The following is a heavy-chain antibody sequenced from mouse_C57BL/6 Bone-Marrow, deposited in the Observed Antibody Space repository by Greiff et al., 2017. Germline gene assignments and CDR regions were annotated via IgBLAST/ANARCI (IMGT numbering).Heavy chain of an antibody. CDR1: GFSLTSYG. V-gene: IGHV2-2*01. J-gene: IGHJ4*01. CDR3: ARNTLYYGNFRWYAMDY. Sequence: QVQLKESGPGLVQPSQRLSITCTVSGFSLTSYGVHWVRQSPGKGLEWLGVIWSGGSTDYNAAFISRLSISKDNSQSQVFFKMNSLQADDTAIYYCARNTLYYGNFRWYAMDYWGQGTSVTVSS. D-gene: IGHD2-1*01. CDR2: IWSGGST.